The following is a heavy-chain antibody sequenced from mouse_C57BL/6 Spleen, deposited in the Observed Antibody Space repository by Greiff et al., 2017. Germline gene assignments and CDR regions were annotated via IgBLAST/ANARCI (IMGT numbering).Heavy chain of an antibody. CDR3: AREDDYDFAY. CDR2: ISDGGSYT. V-gene: IGHV5-4*01. D-gene: IGHD2-4*01. CDR1: GFTFSSYA. J-gene: IGHJ3*01. Sequence: EVNVVESGGGLVKPGGSLKLSCAASGFTFSSYAMSWVRQTPEKRLEWVATISDGGSYTYYPDNVKGRFTISRDNAKNNLYLQMSHLKSEDTAMYYCAREDDYDFAYWGQGILVTGSA.